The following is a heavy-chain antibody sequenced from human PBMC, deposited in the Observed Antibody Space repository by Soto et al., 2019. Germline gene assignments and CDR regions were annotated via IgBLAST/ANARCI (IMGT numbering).Heavy chain of an antibody. CDR1: GFTFSSYS. V-gene: IGHV3-48*01. CDR2: ISSSSTI. J-gene: IGHJ5*02. CDR3: AREEGLLNWFDP. D-gene: IGHD1-26*01. Sequence: RLSCAASGFTFSSYSMSWVRQAPGKGLEWVPYISSSSTIYYADSVKGRFTISRDNAKNSLYLQMNSLRAEDTAVYYCAREEGLLNWFDPWGQGTLVTVSS.